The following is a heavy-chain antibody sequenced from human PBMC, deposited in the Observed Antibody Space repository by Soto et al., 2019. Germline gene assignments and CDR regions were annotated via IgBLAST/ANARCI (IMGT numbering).Heavy chain of an antibody. CDR1: GGSISSSSYY. Sequence: PSETLSLTCTVSGGSISSSSYYWDWIRQPPGKGLEWIGSIYYSGSTYYNPSLKSRVTISVDTSKNQFSLKLSSVTGADTAVYDCARRGTGYYYFDEWGQGTLVTVSS. CDR2: IYYSGST. V-gene: IGHV4-39*01. D-gene: IGHD3-9*01. J-gene: IGHJ4*02. CDR3: ARRGTGYYYFDE.